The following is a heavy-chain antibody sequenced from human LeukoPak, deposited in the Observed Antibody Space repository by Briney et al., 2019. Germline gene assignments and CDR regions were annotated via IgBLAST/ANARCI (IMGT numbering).Heavy chain of an antibody. Sequence: PSETLSLTCTVSGGSISSSSYYWGWIRQPPGKGLEWIGSIYYSGSTYYNPSLKSRVTISVDTSKNQFSLKLSSVTAADTAVYYCARGVGWFGEVYGMDVWGQGTTVTVSS. V-gene: IGHV4-39*01. CDR2: IYYSGST. CDR3: ARGVGWFGEVYGMDV. CDR1: GGSISSSSYY. J-gene: IGHJ6*02. D-gene: IGHD3-10*01.